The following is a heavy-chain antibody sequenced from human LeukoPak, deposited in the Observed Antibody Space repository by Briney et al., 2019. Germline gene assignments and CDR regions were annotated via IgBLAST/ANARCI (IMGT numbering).Heavy chain of an antibody. Sequence: GGSLRLSCAASGFTFSRYSMHWVRQAPGKGLEWVAVISNDGGNKYYADSVKGRFTISRDNSKNTLYLQMNSLRAEDTAVYYCAKVVVAGTRFSDYWGQGTLVTVSS. V-gene: IGHV3-30-3*01. J-gene: IGHJ4*02. CDR3: AKVVVAGTRFSDY. CDR2: ISNDGGNK. D-gene: IGHD6-19*01. CDR1: GFTFSRYS.